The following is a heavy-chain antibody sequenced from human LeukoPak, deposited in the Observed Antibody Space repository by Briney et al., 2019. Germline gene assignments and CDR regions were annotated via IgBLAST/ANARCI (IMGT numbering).Heavy chain of an antibody. J-gene: IGHJ5*02. CDR2: IYPGDSDT. CDR1: GYSFTSYW. D-gene: IGHD6-19*01. Sequence: GESLKISCKGSGYSFTSYWIGWVRQLPGKGLEWMGIIYPGDSDTRYSPSFQGQVTISADKSISTAYLQWSSLKASDTAMYYCARHLGSGFGQDWFDPWGQGTLVTVSS. CDR3: ARHLGSGFGQDWFDP. V-gene: IGHV5-51*01.